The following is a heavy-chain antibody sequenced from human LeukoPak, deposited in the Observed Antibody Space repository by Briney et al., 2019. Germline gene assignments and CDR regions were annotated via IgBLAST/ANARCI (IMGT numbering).Heavy chain of an antibody. V-gene: IGHV1-69*04. CDR3: ARGVAATLDYYYGMDV. D-gene: IGHD2-15*01. J-gene: IGHJ6*02. CDR1: GGTFSSYA. Sequence: SVKVSCKASGGTFSSYAISWVRQAPGQGLEWMGRIIPILGIANYAQKFQGGVTITADKSTSTAYMELSSLRSEDTAVYYCARGVAATLDYYYGMDVWGQGTTVTVSS. CDR2: IIPILGIA.